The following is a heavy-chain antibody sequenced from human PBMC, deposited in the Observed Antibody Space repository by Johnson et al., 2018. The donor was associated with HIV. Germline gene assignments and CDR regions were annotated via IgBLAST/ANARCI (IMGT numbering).Heavy chain of an antibody. J-gene: IGHJ3*02. CDR3: ARDTWIFGGVIERSDAFDI. CDR2: ISYDGSNK. Sequence: QMLLVESGGGVVQPGRSLRLSCAASGFTFSSYAMHWVRQAPGKGLEWVAVISYDGSNKYYADSVKGRFTISRDNSKNTLYLQMNSLRAEDTAVYYCARDTWIFGGVIERSDAFDIWGQGTMVTVS. D-gene: IGHD3-3*01. V-gene: IGHV3-30-3*01. CDR1: GFTFSSYA.